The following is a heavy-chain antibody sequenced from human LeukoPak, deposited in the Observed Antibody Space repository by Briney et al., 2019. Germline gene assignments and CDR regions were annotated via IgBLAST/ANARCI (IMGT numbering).Heavy chain of an antibody. CDR2: ISWNSGSI. V-gene: IGHV3-9*01. Sequence: GGSLRFSCAASGFTFSSYAMSWVRQAPGKGLEWVSGISWNSGSIGYADSVKGRFTISRDNAKNSLYLQMNSLRAEDTALYYCAKDMGSRTAGGFDYWGQGTLVTVSS. D-gene: IGHD1-14*01. J-gene: IGHJ4*02. CDR1: GFTFSSYA. CDR3: AKDMGSRTAGGFDY.